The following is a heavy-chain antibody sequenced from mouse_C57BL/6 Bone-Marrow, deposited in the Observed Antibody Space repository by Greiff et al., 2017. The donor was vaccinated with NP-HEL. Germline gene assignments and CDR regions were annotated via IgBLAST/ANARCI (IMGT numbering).Heavy chain of an antibody. CDR1: GYTFTDYE. Sequence: VKLMESGAELVRPGASVTLSCKASGYTFTDYEMHWVKQTPVHGLEWIGAIDPETGGTAYNQKFKGKAILTADKSSSTAYMELRSLTSEDSAVYYCTTYYYGSSLDYWGQGTTLTVSS. J-gene: IGHJ2*01. CDR2: IDPETGGT. CDR3: TTYYYGSSLDY. V-gene: IGHV1-15*01. D-gene: IGHD1-1*01.